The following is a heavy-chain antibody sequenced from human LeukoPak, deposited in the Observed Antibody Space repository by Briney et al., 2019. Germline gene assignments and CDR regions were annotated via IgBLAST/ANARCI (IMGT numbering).Heavy chain of an antibody. CDR1: GYSISGGYY. J-gene: IGHJ4*02. V-gene: IGHV4-38-2*01. CDR3: ARGRSGYGGDSGVASFDY. D-gene: IGHD4-23*01. Sequence: SETLSLTCAVSGYSISGGYYWGWIRQTPGEGLEWFGSIYNTGSTYSNPSLKSRVTLSVDTSKNQFSLKLTSVTAADTAVYYCARGRSGYGGDSGVASFDYWGQGTLVTVSS. CDR2: IYNTGST.